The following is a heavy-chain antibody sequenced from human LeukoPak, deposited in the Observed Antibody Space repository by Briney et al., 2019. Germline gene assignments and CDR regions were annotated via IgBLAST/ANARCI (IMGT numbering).Heavy chain of an antibody. V-gene: IGHV1-8*01. CDR3: ARGLDIVVVTAIPNWFDP. D-gene: IGHD2-21*02. J-gene: IGHJ5*02. Sequence: ASVKVSCEASGYTFTSYDINWVRQATGQGLEWMGWMNPNSGNTGYAQKFQGRVTMTRNTSISTAYMELSSLRSEDTAVYYCARGLDIVVVTAIPNWFDPWGQGTLVTVSS. CDR2: MNPNSGNT. CDR1: GYTFTSYD.